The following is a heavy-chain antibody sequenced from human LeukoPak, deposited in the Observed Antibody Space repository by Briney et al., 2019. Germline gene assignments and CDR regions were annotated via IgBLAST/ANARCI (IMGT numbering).Heavy chain of an antibody. V-gene: IGHV3-30*02. J-gene: IGHJ4*02. Sequence: GGSLRLSCAASGFTCSSYGMHWVRQAPGKGLEWVAFIRYDGSNKYYADSVKGRFTISRDNSKNTLYLQMNSLRAEDTAVYYCARVREGIADAGTATFSFFFDYWGQGILVTVSS. D-gene: IGHD6-13*01. CDR1: GFTCSSYG. CDR2: IRYDGSNK. CDR3: ARVREGIADAGTATFSFFFDY.